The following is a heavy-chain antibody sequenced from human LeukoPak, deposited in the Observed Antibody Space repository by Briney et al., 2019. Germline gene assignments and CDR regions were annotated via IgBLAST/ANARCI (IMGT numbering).Heavy chain of an antibody. D-gene: IGHD5-18*01. CDR2: ISWNSGSI. Sequence: GGSLRLSCAASGFTFDDYAMHWVRQAPGKGLEWVSGISWNSGSIGYADSVKGRFTISRDNAKNSLYLQMNSLRAEDTAVYYCARDGYSYDLDYWGQGTLVTVSS. CDR1: GFTFDDYA. CDR3: ARDGYSYDLDY. J-gene: IGHJ4*02. V-gene: IGHV3-9*01.